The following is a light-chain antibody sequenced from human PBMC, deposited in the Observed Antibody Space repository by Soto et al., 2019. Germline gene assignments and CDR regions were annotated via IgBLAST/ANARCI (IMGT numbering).Light chain of an antibody. CDR3: SSYTSTTFYV. Sequence: QSVLTQPASVSGSPGRSITISCTGTSSDVGGYNYVSWYQQHPGNAPKLMIYEVSNRPSGVSNRFSGSKSGNTASLTISGLQAEDEADYYCSSYTSTTFYVFGTGTKVTVL. V-gene: IGLV2-14*01. J-gene: IGLJ1*01. CDR1: SSDVGGYNY. CDR2: EVS.